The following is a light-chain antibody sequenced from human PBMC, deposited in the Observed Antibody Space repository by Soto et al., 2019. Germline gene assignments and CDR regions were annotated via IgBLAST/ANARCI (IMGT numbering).Light chain of an antibody. Sequence: DIQMTQSPSSLSASVGDTVTITCRASQCIIAYLAWYQQRPGKVPKLLIYAASTLQTGVPSRYSGSGAGTDFTLTISSLQPEDVETYYCQKYDSAPQTVGQGTKVEIK. CDR3: QKYDSAPQT. V-gene: IGKV1-27*01. J-gene: IGKJ1*01. CDR2: AAS. CDR1: QCIIAY.